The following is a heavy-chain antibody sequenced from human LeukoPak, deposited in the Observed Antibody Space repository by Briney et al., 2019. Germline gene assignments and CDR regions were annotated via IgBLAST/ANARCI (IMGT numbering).Heavy chain of an antibody. D-gene: IGHD3-10*01. CDR1: GGSFSGYY. CDR3: AGRLGFGELSWFDP. V-gene: IGHV4-34*01. Sequence: SETLSLTCAVYGGSFSGYYWSWIRQPPGKGLEWIGEINHSGGTNYNPSLKSRVTISVDTSKNQFSLKLSSVTAADTAVYYCAGRLGFGELSWFDPWGQGTLVTVSS. CDR2: INHSGGT. J-gene: IGHJ5*02.